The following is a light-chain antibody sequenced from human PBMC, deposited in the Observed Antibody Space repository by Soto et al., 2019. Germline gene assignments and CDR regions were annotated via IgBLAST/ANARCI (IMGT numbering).Light chain of an antibody. V-gene: IGLV2-14*01. CDR3: SSYTSSTDYV. CDR2: EVS. Sequence: QSALTQPASVSGSPGQSITISCTGTSSDVGTYNYVSWYQQHPAKAPKLIIYEVSNRPSGVSNRFSGSKSGNTASLTISGLQAEDEADYYCSSYTSSTDYVFGTGTKVTVL. CDR1: SSDVGTYNY. J-gene: IGLJ1*01.